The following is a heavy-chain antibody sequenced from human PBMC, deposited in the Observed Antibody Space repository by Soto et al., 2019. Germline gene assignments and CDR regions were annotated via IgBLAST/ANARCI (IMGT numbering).Heavy chain of an antibody. D-gene: IGHD6-19*01. CDR2: ITSGSYV. J-gene: IGHJ3*02. Sequence: EVQLVESGGGLVEPGGSLRLSCAASGFIFSTYGMNWVRQAPGEGLEWVSSITSGSYVYYTDSVRGRFTISRDNAKNSLYLQMNSLRAEDTAVYYCVSDDSSGWSGEAASDIRGQGTMVTVSS. CDR3: VSDDSSGWSGEAASDI. V-gene: IGHV3-21*01. CDR1: GFIFSTYG.